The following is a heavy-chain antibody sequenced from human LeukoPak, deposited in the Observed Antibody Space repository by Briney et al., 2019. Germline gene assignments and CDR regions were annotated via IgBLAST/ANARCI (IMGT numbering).Heavy chain of an antibody. D-gene: IGHD6-6*01. CDR3: ARRGPAGSSSSGMDV. CDR2: TYYRSKWYN. CDR1: GDSVSSNSTV. Sequence: SQTLSLTCAIFGDSVSSNSTVWNWIRQSPSRGLEWLGRTYYRSKWYNDYAGSVKSRITINPDTSKNQFSLQLNSVTPEDTAVYYCARRGPAGSSSSGMDVWGQGTSVTVSS. J-gene: IGHJ6*02. V-gene: IGHV6-1*01.